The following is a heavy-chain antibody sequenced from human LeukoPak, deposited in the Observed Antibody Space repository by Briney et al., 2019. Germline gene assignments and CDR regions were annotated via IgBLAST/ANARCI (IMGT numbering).Heavy chain of an antibody. CDR2: ISGSGDST. J-gene: IGHJ6*02. V-gene: IGHV3-23*01. CDR3: AKSLGGYYYYYGLDV. Sequence: GGSLRLSCAASGFPFSTYAMNWVRQTPEKGLEWVAAISGSGDSTDNADSVKGRFTISRDNSKNTLYLQMSSLRAEDTAVYYCAKSLGGYYYYYGLDVWGQGTTVIVSS. CDR1: GFPFSTYA.